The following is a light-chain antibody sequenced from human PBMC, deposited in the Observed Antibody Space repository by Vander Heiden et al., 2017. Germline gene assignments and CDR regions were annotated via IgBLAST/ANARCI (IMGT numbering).Light chain of an antibody. J-gene: IGLJ2*01. CDR3: SSFGGNDAFVV. CDR1: SSDIGSYIENYNL. CDR2: EVN. Sequence: QSALTQPASVSGSPGQSITISCTGTSSDIGSYIENYNLVSWYQHHAGKAPKLIIYEVNKWPSGVSNRFSGSKSGNTASLTISGLQADDEADYYCSSFGGNDAFVVFGGGTKLTVL. V-gene: IGLV2-23*02.